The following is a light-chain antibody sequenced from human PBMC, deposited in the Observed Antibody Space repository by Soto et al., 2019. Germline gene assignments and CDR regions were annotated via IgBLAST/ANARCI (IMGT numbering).Light chain of an antibody. J-gene: IGKJ3*01. CDR2: AAS. CDR1: QSVASNY. V-gene: IGKV3-20*01. CDR3: HQYGRSPIFT. Sequence: EIVLTQSPGTLSLSPGERATLSCRASQSVASNYLAWYQQRPGQAPRLLMYAASSRAAGVPDRFSGSGSGTDFTLTISRLEPEDFAVFFCHQYGRSPIFTLGPGTTVDIK.